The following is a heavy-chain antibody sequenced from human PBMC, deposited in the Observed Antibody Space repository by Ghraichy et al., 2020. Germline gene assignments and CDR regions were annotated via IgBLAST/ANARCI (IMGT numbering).Heavy chain of an antibody. CDR3: ARSYGSYVD. D-gene: IGHD3-10*01. J-gene: IGHJ4*02. CDR1: GGSISSTDYY. CDR2: IYYTGST. Sequence: SQTLSLTCTVSGGSISSTDYYCSWIRQSPGKGLEWIGGIYYTGSTYYNPSLKSRVTISVDTSKNQFSLNLGSVTAADTAVYYCARSYGSYVDWGQGTLVTGSS. V-gene: IGHV4-39*01.